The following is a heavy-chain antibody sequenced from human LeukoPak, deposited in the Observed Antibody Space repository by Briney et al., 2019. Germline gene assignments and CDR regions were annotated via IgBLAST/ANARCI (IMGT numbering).Heavy chain of an antibody. V-gene: IGHV4-38-2*02. CDR3: ARDGEMATIENYFES. CDR2: IYRTGST. CDR1: VYSINSGYY. D-gene: IGHD5-24*01. Sequence: SETLSLTCTVSVYSINSGYYWVWIRQPPGKGLEWIGSIYRTGSTNYNPSLKSRVTISLDTSKNQFSLKVSSVTAADTAVYYCARDGEMATIENYFESWGQGTLITVSS. J-gene: IGHJ4*02.